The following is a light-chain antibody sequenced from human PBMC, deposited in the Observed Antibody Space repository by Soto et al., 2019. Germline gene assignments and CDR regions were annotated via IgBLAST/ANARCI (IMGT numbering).Light chain of an antibody. V-gene: IGLV2-18*02. Sequence: QSALTQPPSVSGSPGQSVTISCTGTSSDVGSYNRVSWYQQPPGTAPKVMIYDVSNRPSGVPDRFSGSKSGNTASLTISGLQAEDGSDYYCSSYTSSSTYVFGTGTKVTVL. CDR1: SSDVGSYNR. J-gene: IGLJ1*01. CDR2: DVS. CDR3: SSYTSSSTYV.